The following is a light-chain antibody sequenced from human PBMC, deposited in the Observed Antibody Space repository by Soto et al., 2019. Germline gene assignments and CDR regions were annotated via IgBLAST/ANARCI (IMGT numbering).Light chain of an antibody. CDR2: GAS. V-gene: IGKV3D-15*03. CDR3: HQYGNSPQT. J-gene: IGKJ1*01. Sequence: IGMTQSPATLSVSPGERATLSCRASQTIYSNFAWYQQKPGQAPRLLIYGASSRATGIPDRFSGSGSGTVFTLTINILEPDDFAVYYCHQYGNSPQTFGQGTKVDIK. CDR1: QTIYSN.